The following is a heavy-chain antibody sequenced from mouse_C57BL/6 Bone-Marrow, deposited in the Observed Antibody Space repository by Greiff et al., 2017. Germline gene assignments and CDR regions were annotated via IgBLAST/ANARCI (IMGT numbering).Heavy chain of an antibody. CDR3: ARQDYGSCYVPHYYAMDY. CDR2: ISSGGSYT. D-gene: IGHD1-1*01. V-gene: IGHV5-6*01. Sequence: EVQLVESGGDLVKPGGSLKLSCAASGFTFSSYGMSWVRQTPDQRLEWVATISSGGSYTYYPDSVKGRYTISRDNAKNTIYLQMSSLKSEDTAMYYCARQDYGSCYVPHYYAMDYWGQGTSVTVSS. CDR1: GFTFSSYG. J-gene: IGHJ4*01.